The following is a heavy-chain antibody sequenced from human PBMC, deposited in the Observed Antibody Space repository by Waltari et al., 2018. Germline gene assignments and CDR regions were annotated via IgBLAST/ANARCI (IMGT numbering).Heavy chain of an antibody. CDR2: VFYSGPT. J-gene: IGHJ4*02. Sequence: QLQLQESCPGLVKPSETLSLTCTVSGGSIRSSSSYWGWIRQPPGKGLEWIGDVFYSGPTYYNPSLKSRVTLSVDTSKNQFSLRLSSVTAADTAVYYCARHNSGYFDYWGQGTLVTVSS. V-gene: IGHV4-39*01. CDR3: ARHNSGYFDY. CDR1: GGSIRSSSSY. D-gene: IGHD1-20*01.